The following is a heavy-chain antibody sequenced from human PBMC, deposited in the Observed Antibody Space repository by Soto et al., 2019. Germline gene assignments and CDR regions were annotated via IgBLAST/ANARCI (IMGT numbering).Heavy chain of an antibody. CDR2: LNSGGST. Sequence: EVQLVESGGGLVQPGGSLRLSCAASGFTVRSNYMTWVRQAPGKGLEWVSLLNSGGSTNYANSVKDRFTISRDISKNTVYLQMNSLRAEDTAVYYCVSGRYDSVRLGMDVWGQGTTVTVSS. V-gene: IGHV3-66*01. D-gene: IGHD3-3*01. CDR3: VSGRYDSVRLGMDV. J-gene: IGHJ6*02. CDR1: GFTVRSNY.